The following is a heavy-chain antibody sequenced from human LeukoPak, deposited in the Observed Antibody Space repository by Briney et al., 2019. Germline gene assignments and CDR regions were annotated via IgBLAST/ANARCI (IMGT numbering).Heavy chain of an antibody. CDR2: ISGSGGST. CDR3: ASISSWPHYFDY. J-gene: IGHJ4*02. D-gene: IGHD6-13*01. CDR1: GFTLSSDW. V-gene: IGHV3-21*01. Sequence: GGSLRLSCAASGFTLSSDWMHWVRQGPGKGLEWVSAISGSGGSTYYADSVKGRFTISRDNAKNSLYLQMNSLRAEDTAVYYCASISSWPHYFDYWGQGTLVTVSS.